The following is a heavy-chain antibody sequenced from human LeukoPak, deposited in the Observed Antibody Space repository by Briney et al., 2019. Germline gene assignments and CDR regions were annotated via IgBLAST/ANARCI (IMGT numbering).Heavy chain of an antibody. V-gene: IGHV1-2*02. J-gene: IGHJ4*02. D-gene: IGHD5-12*01. CDR1: GYTFTGYY. Sequence: ASVTVSFKASGYTFTGYYMHWVRQAPGQGLEWMGWINPNSGGTKYAQKFQGRVTMTRDTSISTAYMELSSLRFDDTAVYYCARAEAIDYWGQGTLVTGSS. CDR3: ARAEAIDY. CDR2: INPNSGGT.